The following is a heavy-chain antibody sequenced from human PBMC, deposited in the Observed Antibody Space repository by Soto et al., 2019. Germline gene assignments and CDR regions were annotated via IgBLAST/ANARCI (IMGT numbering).Heavy chain of an antibody. V-gene: IGHV3-30-3*01. D-gene: IGHD6-6*01. J-gene: IGHJ4*02. CDR3: AKSIGARGFDY. CDR2: ISYDGSNK. Sequence: GGSLRLSCAASGFTFSSYAMHWVRQAPGKGLEWVAVISYDGSNKYYADSVKGRFTISRDNSKNTLYLQMNSLRAEDTAVYYCAKSIGARGFDYWGQGTLVTVSS. CDR1: GFTFSSYA.